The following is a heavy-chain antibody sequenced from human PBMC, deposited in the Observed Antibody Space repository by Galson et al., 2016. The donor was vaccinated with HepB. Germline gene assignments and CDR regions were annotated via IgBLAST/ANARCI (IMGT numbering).Heavy chain of an antibody. D-gene: IGHD4-23*01. V-gene: IGHV3-21*01. CDR3: ARVHRDVVTVVGAPDY. Sequence: SLRLSCAASGFSLSTYSMVWVRQAPRKGLEWLSSISRNGRDIYYADSMKGRFTISRDNAKNSLFLQMNSLGADDTAVYYCARVHRDVVTVVGAPDYWGQGALVIVSS. CDR1: GFSLSTYS. J-gene: IGHJ4*02. CDR2: ISRNGRDI.